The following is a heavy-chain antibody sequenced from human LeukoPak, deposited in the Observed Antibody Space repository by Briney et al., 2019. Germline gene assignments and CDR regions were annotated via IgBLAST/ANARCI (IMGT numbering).Heavy chain of an antibody. V-gene: IGHV3-73*01. CDR3: TTYRSGHY. CDR1: GFTFSDSD. CDR2: ITTKRSNYAT. Sequence: PGGSLRLSCAASGFTFSDSDIHWVRQASGKGLEWVGRITTKRSNYATAYTASVKGRFTISRHDSENTAYSQMNSLKTEDTALYYCTTYRSGHYWGQGTLVTVSS. D-gene: IGHD6-19*01. J-gene: IGHJ4*02.